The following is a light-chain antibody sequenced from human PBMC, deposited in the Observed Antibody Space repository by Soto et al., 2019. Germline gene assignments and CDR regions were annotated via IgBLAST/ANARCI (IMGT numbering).Light chain of an antibody. CDR2: EGT. Sequence: QSVLTQPAPVSGSPGQSITISCTGSNSDVGSYDLVSWYQQHPDKAPKLIIFEGTKRPSGVSSRFSGSKSGNTASLTISGLQAEDEADYYCCSYTGTTTHYVFGSGTKVTVL. V-gene: IGLV2-23*01. CDR3: CSYTGTTTHYV. J-gene: IGLJ1*01. CDR1: NSDVGSYDL.